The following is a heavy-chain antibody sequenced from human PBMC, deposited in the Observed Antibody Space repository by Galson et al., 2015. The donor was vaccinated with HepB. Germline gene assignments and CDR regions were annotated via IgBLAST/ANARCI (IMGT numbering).Heavy chain of an antibody. J-gene: IGHJ4*02. D-gene: IGHD2-15*01. CDR1: GFIFSSYW. Sequence: SLRLSCAASGFIFSSYWMSWVRQASGMGPEWVANIKQDGSEKYYVDSVKGRFTISRDNAKNSLYLQMNSLRAEDSAVYYCARGCGGGSCYLDYWGQGTLVTVSS. V-gene: IGHV3-7*01. CDR3: ARGCGGGSCYLDY. CDR2: IKQDGSEK.